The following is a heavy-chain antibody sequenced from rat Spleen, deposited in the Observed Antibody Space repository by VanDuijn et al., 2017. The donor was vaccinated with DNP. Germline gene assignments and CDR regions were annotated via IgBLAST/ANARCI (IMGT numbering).Heavy chain of an antibody. V-gene: IGHV2S12*01. CDR1: GFSLTSYG. CDR2: ISSDGST. Sequence: QVQLKESGPGLVQPSQTLSLTCTVSGFSLTSYGVNWIRQPPGKGLEWIAAISSDGSTYYNSALKSRLSISRDTSKSHVFLKMNSVQTEDTAMYFCARSQGYYFDGSYYPFAYWGQGTLVTVS. D-gene: IGHD1-12*02. J-gene: IGHJ3*01. CDR3: ARSQGYYFDGSYYPFAY.